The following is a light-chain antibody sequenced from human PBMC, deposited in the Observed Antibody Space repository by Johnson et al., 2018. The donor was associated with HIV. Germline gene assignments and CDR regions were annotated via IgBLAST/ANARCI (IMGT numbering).Light chain of an antibody. Sequence: QSVLTQPPSVSAAPGQRVTISCSGSSSNIGKNYVSWYQQLPGTAPKLLMYENNKRPSGIPDRFSGSKSGTSATLGITGLQTGDEADYSCGTWDSSLRAYVFGTGTKVTVL. V-gene: IGLV1-51*02. CDR1: SSNIGKNY. CDR2: ENN. J-gene: IGLJ1*01. CDR3: GTWDSSLRAYV.